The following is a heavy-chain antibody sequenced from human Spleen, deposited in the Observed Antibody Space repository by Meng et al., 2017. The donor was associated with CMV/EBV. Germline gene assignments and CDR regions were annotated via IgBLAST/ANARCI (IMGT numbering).Heavy chain of an antibody. CDR1: GGSISSYY. CDR2: IYYSGST. CDR3: ARMYSGSYLGY. D-gene: IGHD1-26*01. J-gene: IGHJ4*02. V-gene: IGHV4-59*01. Sequence: SETLLTCTISGGSISSYYWSWIRQPPGKGLEWIGYIYYSGSTNYNPSLKSRVTISVDTSKNQFSLKLSSVTAADTAVYYCARMYSGSYLGYWGQGTLVTVSS.